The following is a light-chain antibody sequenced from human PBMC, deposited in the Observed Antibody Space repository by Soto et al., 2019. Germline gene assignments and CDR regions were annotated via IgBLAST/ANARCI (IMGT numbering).Light chain of an antibody. CDR3: QQYVSSPWA. V-gene: IGKV3-20*01. Sequence: EIVLAQSPGTLSLSPGESATLSCRASQSVSSSFLAWYQQKAGQAPRLLIYGASRGDTGLPERVSGSGSGTDFTLTISRLEPEDFAVYYCQQYVSSPWAFGQGTKVEI. CDR2: GAS. J-gene: IGKJ1*01. CDR1: QSVSSSF.